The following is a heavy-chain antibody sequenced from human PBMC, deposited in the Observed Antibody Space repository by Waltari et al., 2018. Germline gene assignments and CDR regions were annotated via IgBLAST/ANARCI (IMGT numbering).Heavy chain of an antibody. J-gene: IGHJ4*02. D-gene: IGHD6-19*01. CDR2: IYHIGST. V-gene: IGHV4-38-2*01. CDR3: ARKVAVAGPVDY. CDR1: GYSISSGYY. Sequence: QVQLQESGPGLVKPSETLSLTCAVSGYSISSGYYWGWIRQPPGKGLEWIGSIYHIGSTYYNPSLKSRVTISVDTSKNQCSLKLSSVTAADTAVYYCARKVAVAGPVDYWGQGTLVTVSS.